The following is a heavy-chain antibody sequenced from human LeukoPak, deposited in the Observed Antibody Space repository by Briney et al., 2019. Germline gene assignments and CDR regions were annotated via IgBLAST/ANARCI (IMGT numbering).Heavy chain of an antibody. Sequence: PGGSLRLSCAASEFSFSSYWMSWVRQAPGKGLEWVANIKRDGSEKYYVDSVKGRFTISRDNAKNSLYLQMNSLRAEDTAVYYCAVQRTLWQQVLDHWGQGTLVTVSS. J-gene: IGHJ4*02. CDR1: EFSFSSYW. D-gene: IGHD6-13*01. CDR2: IKRDGSEK. V-gene: IGHV3-7*03. CDR3: AVQRTLWQQVLDH.